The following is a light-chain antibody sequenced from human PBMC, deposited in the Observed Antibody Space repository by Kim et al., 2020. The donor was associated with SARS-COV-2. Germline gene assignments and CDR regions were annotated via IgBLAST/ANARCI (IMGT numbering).Light chain of an antibody. J-gene: IGKJ2*01. Sequence: DIVVTQTPLSLPVTPGEPASISCRSSRSLLNSDDGYIYLDWYLQKPGQSPQLLMYTVSYRASGVPDRFSGSGSGTDFTLKISRVEAEDVGVYYCMQRIEFPYTFGQGTKLEI. CDR1: RSLLNSDDGYIY. CDR3: MQRIEFPYT. V-gene: IGKV2-40*01. CDR2: TVS.